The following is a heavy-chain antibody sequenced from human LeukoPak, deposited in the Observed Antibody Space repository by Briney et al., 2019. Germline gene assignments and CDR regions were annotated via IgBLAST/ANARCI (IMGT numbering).Heavy chain of an antibody. CDR3: ARGRYGGSY. CDR1: GGSISSSSYY. Sequence: PSETLSLTCTVSGGSISSSSYYWGWIRQPPGKGLEWIGYIYYSGSTNYNPSLKSRVTISVDTSKDQFSLKLSSVTAADTAVYYCARGRYGGSYWGQGTLVTVSS. J-gene: IGHJ4*02. CDR2: IYYSGST. V-gene: IGHV4-61*05. D-gene: IGHD4-23*01.